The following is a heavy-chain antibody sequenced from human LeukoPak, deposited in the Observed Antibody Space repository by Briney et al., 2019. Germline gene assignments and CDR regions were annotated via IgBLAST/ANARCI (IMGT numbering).Heavy chain of an antibody. D-gene: IGHD3-10*01. Sequence: GGSLRLSCAASGFTFSSYGMHWVRQAPGKGLEWVAFIRYDGSDKFYADSVKGRFTISRDNSKNTLYLQMNSLRVEDTAVYYCAKDGRGDSAFDIWGQGTMVTVSS. J-gene: IGHJ3*02. CDR1: GFTFSSYG. V-gene: IGHV3-30*02. CDR2: IRYDGSDK. CDR3: AKDGRGDSAFDI.